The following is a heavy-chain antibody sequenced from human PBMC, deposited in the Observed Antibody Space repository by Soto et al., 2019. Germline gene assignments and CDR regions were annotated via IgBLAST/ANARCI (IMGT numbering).Heavy chain of an antibody. CDR2: ISWNSGTI. CDR3: ARSTLRYYSDTSGYHFDH. CDR1: GFAFDDYA. V-gene: IGHV3-9*01. Sequence: GGSLRLSCVASGFAFDDYAMHWVRQDPGKGLEWVSGISWNSGTIDYADSVKGRFTISRDNAKNSLYLQMNSLSAEDTAVYYCARSTLRYYSDTSGYHFDHWGQGTLVTVSS. D-gene: IGHD3-22*01. J-gene: IGHJ4*02.